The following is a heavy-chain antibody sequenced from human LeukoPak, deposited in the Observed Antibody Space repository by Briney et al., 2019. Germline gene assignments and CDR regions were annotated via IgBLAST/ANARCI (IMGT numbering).Heavy chain of an antibody. J-gene: IGHJ4*02. V-gene: IGHV3-30-3*01. Sequence: GGSLRLSCAASGFTFSSYAMHWVRQAPGKGLEWTAVISYDGSNKYYADSVKGRFTISRDNSKNTLYLQMNSLRAEDTAVYYCARDQAGIFDYWGQGTLVTVSS. CDR1: GFTFSSYA. CDR2: ISYDGSNK. CDR3: ARDQAGIFDY.